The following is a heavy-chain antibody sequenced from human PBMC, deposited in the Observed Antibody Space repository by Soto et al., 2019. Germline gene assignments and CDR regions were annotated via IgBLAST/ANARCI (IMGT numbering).Heavy chain of an antibody. CDR3: AKDIRPFTVTSVDAFDI. D-gene: IGHD4-17*01. Sequence: GGALRLSCAASGFHFDDYAMHCVRPAPGKGLEWVSGISWNSGRIGYADSVKGRFTISRDNAKNSLYLQMNSLRAEDTALYYCAKDIRPFTVTSVDAFDIWGQGTMVTVSS. J-gene: IGHJ3*02. CDR2: ISWNSGRI. V-gene: IGHV3-9*01. CDR1: GFHFDDYA.